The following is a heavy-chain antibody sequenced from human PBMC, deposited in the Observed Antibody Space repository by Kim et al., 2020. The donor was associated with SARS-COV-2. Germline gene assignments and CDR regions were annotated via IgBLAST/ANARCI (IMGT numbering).Heavy chain of an antibody. CDR2: ISYDGSNK. CDR3: ARATRASYYYGMDV. J-gene: IGHJ6*02. Sequence: GGSLRLSCAASGFTFSSYAMHWVRQAPGKGLEWVAVISYDGSNKYYADSVKGRFTISRDNSKNTLYLQMNSLRAEDTAVYYCARATRASYYYGMDVCGQG. V-gene: IGHV3-30*04. CDR1: GFTFSSYA.